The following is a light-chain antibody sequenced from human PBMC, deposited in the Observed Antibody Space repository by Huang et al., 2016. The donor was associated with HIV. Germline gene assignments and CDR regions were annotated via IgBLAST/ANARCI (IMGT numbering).Light chain of an antibody. CDR3: QQYNDGPPRYP. CDR1: QSVNNN. Sequence: EIEMTQSPATLSVSPGERVTLSCRASQSVNNNLAWYQLKPRQAPRLLIYGTSTRATCIPARFSGSGSGTEFTLSIRSLQSEDFAVDYCQQYNDGPPRYPFGRGTKLGIK. CDR2: GTS. J-gene: IGKJ2*01. V-gene: IGKV3-15*01.